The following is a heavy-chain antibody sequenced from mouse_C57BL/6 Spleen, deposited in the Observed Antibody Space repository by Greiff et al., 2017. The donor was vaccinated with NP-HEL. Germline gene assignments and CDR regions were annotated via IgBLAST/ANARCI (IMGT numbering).Heavy chain of an antibody. CDR2: IDPSDSYT. Sequence: QVQLQQPGAELVMPGASVKLSCKASGYTFTSYWMHWVKQRPGQGLEWIGEIDPSDSYTNYNQKFKGKSTLTVDKSSSKAYMQLSSLTSEDSAVYYCARGPNWYFDVWGTGTTVTVSS. CDR3: ARGPNWYFDV. J-gene: IGHJ1*03. CDR1: GYTFTSYW. V-gene: IGHV1-69*01.